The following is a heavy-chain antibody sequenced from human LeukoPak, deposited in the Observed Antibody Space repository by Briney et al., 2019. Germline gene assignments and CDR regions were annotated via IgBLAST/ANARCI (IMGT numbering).Heavy chain of an antibody. CDR2: IIPILGIA. V-gene: IGHV1-69*02. D-gene: IGHD6-13*01. CDR3: ASGIAAAGPYYYYYYMDV. CDR1: GYTFTSHY. Sequence: GASVKVSCKASGYTFTSHYMHWVRQAPGQGLEWMGRIIPILGIANYAQKFQGRVTITADESTSTAYMELSSLRSEDTAVYYCASGIAAAGPYYYYYYMDVWGKGTTVTVSS. J-gene: IGHJ6*03.